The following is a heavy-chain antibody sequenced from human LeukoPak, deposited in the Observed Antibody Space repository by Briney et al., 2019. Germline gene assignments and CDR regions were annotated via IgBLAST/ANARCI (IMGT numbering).Heavy chain of an antibody. Sequence: ASVNVSRKVSGYTPTELSMHSVRQAPGRGRERMGGFDPEDGETIYAQKFQGRVTMTEDTSTDTAYMELSSLRSEDTAVYYCATVSGGEYYYGMDVWGQGTTVTVSS. CDR3: ATVSGGEYYYGMDV. D-gene: IGHD3-16*01. CDR1: GYTPTELS. J-gene: IGHJ6*02. CDR2: FDPEDGET. V-gene: IGHV1-24*01.